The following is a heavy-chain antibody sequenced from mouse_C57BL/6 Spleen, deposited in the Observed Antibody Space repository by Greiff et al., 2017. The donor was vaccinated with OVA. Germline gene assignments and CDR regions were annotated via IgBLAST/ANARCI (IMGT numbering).Heavy chain of an antibody. CDR2: INPSSGYT. CDR1: GYTFTSYK. V-gene: IGHV1-4*01. CDR3: ARGDSSSVYYFDY. J-gene: IGHJ2*01. Sequence: QVQLQQSGAELARPGASVKMSCKASGYTFTSYKMHWVKQRPGQGLEWIGDINPSSGYTKYNQKFKDKATLTADKSSSTAYMQLSSLTSEDSAVYYCARGDSSSVYYFDYWGQGTTLTVSA. D-gene: IGHD3-2*02.